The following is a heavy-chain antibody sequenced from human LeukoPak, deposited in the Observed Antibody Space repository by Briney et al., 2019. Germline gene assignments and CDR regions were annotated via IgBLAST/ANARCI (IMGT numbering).Heavy chain of an antibody. CDR3: ARVYSGYEEDSGWYLIDY. D-gene: IGHD5-12*01. V-gene: IGHV1-2*06. J-gene: IGHJ4*02. CDR1: GYTFTGYY. CDR2: INPNSGGT. Sequence: ASVKVSCKASGYTFTGYYIHWVRQAPGQGLEWMGRINPNSGGTNYAQKFQGGVTMTRDTSISTAYMELSRLRSDDTAVYYCARVYSGYEEDSGWYLIDYWGQGTLVTVSS.